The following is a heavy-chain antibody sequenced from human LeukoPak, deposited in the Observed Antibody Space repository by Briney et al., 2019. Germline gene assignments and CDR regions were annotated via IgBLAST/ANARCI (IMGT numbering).Heavy chain of an antibody. CDR1: GGTFSSYA. CDR3: AREYGSGSYRPFDY. D-gene: IGHD3-10*01. CDR2: IIPILGIA. J-gene: IGHJ4*02. Sequence: APVKVSCKASGGTFSSYAISWVRQAPGQGLEWMGRIIPILGIANYAQKFQGRVTITADKSTSTAYMELSSLRSEDTAVYYCAREYGSGSYRPFDYWGQGTLVTVSS. V-gene: IGHV1-69*04.